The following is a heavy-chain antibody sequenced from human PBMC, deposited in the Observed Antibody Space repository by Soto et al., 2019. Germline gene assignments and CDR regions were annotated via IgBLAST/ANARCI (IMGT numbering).Heavy chain of an antibody. D-gene: IGHD6-13*01. CDR1: GGTLNKHA. CDR3: ARGGTSGWLKGAYDV. CDR2: IIPMFGIP. J-gene: IGHJ3*01. V-gene: IGHV1-69*17. Sequence: QVQLVQSGAEVKKPGSSVKVSCKASGGTLNKHAITWVRRAPGQGLEWLGGIIPMFGIPNYPQKFQGRDTINADYTTNTSHMELQSLTSDDTTVYYCARGGTSGWLKGAYDVWGQGTMVTVSS.